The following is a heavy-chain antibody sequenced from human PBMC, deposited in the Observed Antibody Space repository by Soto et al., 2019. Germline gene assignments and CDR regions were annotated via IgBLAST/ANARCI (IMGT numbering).Heavy chain of an antibody. Sequence: GESLKISCKGSGYSFTSYWISWVRQMPGKGLEWMGRIDPSDSYTNYSPSFQGHVTISAGKSISTAYLQWSSLKASDTAMYYCATRLRVGATTHYYYYGMDVWGQGTTVTVSS. V-gene: IGHV5-10-1*01. CDR2: IDPSDSYT. D-gene: IGHD1-26*01. CDR3: ATRLRVGATTHYYYYGMDV. CDR1: GYSFTSYW. J-gene: IGHJ6*02.